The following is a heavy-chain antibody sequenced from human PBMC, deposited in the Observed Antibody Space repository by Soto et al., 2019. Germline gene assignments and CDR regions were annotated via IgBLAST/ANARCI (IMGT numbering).Heavy chain of an antibody. Sequence: GGSLRLSCAASGFTFYQYTMHWVRQAPGKGLEWVSSITWHSGTIGYADSVKGRFTISRDNAKNSLYLQMNSLRGEDTALYYCAKEMITFGDFNYYYMDVWGNGTTVTVSS. CDR1: GFTFYQYT. V-gene: IGHV3-9*01. J-gene: IGHJ6*03. CDR2: ITWHSGTI. D-gene: IGHD3-16*01. CDR3: AKEMITFGDFNYYYMDV.